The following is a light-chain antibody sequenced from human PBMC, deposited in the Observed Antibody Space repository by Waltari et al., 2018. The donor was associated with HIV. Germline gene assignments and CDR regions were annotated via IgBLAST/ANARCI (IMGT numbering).Light chain of an antibody. J-gene: IGLJ1*01. Sequence: QSALTQPPSASASPGQSVTISCTGTSTHVVAYYYFPWYRHHPGKAPKLMIYEFSKPPAGVPDRFSCSKAGNTASLTVSGLQDEDEADYYCSSYAGSNGYVFGTGTKVTVL. CDR1: STHVVAYYY. CDR3: SSYAGSNGYV. CDR2: EFS. V-gene: IGLV2-8*01.